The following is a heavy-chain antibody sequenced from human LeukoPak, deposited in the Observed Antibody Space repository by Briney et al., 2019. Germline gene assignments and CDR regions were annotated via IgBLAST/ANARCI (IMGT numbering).Heavy chain of an antibody. Sequence: PSETLSLTCTVSGGSISSYYWSWIRQPPGKGLEWIGYIYYSGSTNYNPSLKSRVTISVDTSKNQFSLKLSSVTAADTAVYYCARVDSSGYRSEYFQHWGQGTLVTVSS. D-gene: IGHD3-22*01. CDR1: GGSISSYY. V-gene: IGHV4-59*01. J-gene: IGHJ1*01. CDR2: IYYSGST. CDR3: ARVDSSGYRSEYFQH.